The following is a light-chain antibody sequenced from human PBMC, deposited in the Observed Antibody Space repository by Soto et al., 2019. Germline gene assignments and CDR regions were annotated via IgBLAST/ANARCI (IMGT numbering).Light chain of an antibody. V-gene: IGLV1-47*02. CDR1: SSNIGSNY. Sequence: QSVLTQPPSASGTPGQRVTISCSGSSSNIGSNYVYWYQQLPGTAPKLLIYSNNQRPSGVPDRFSGSKSGTSASLAISGLRSEDEADYYCSSFTSNRIYVFGPGTKLTVL. CDR2: SNN. CDR3: SSFTSNRIYV. J-gene: IGLJ1*01.